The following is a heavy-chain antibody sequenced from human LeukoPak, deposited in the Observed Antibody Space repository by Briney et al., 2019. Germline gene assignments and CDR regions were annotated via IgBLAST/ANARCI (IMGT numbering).Heavy chain of an antibody. Sequence: PGGSLRLSCAASGFTFSSYGMHWVRQAPGKGLEWVAVIWYDGSNKYYADSVKGRFTISRDNSKNMLYLQMNSLRAEDTAVYYCAKGSRIMITFGGVIVDAFDIWGQGTMVTVSS. CDR3: AKGSRIMITFGGVIVDAFDI. V-gene: IGHV3-33*06. D-gene: IGHD3-16*01. J-gene: IGHJ3*02. CDR1: GFTFSSYG. CDR2: IWYDGSNK.